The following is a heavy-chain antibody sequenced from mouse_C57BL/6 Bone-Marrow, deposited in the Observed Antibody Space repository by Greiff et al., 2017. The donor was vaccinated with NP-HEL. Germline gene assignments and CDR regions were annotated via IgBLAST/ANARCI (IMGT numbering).Heavy chain of an antibody. Sequence: EVQLVESGPGLVKPSQTVFLTCTVTGISITTGNYRWSWIRQFPGNKLEWIGYIYYSGTITYNPSLTSRTTITRNTPKNQFFLEMNSLTAEDTATYYCARVYYGPPWYFDVWGTGTTVTVSS. CDR3: ARVYYGPPWYFDV. J-gene: IGHJ1*03. CDR1: GISITTGNYR. CDR2: IYYSGTI. V-gene: IGHV3-5*01. D-gene: IGHD1-1*01.